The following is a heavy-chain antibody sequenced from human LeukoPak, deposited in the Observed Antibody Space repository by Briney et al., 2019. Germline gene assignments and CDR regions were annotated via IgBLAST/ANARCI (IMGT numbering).Heavy chain of an antibody. V-gene: IGHV3-48*02. CDR3: ARDRGYDFWSGYYGFDY. CDR1: GFTFSSYS. J-gene: IGHJ4*02. CDR2: ISSSSSTI. Sequence: GGSLRLSCAASGFTFSSYSMNWVRQAPGKGLEWASYISSSSSTIYYADSVKGRFTISRDNAKNSLYLQMNSLRDEDTAVYYCARDRGYDFWSGYYGFDYWGQGTLVTVSS. D-gene: IGHD3-3*01.